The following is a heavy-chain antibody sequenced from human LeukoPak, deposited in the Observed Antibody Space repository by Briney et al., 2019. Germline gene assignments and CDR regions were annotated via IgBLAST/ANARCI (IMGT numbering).Heavy chain of an antibody. D-gene: IGHD3-22*01. Sequence: GRSLRLCCAASGFTFSSYGMQWLRQAPGKGLEWVAVIWYDGSNKYYADSVKGRFTISRDNSKNTLYLQMNSLRAEDTVVYYCARELSLVITAFDIWGQGTMVTVSS. V-gene: IGHV3-33*01. CDR3: ARELSLVITAFDI. CDR1: GFTFSSYG. CDR2: IWYDGSNK. J-gene: IGHJ3*02.